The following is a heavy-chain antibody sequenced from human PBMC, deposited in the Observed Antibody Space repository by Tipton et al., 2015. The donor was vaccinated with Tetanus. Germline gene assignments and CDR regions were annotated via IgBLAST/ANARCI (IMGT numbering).Heavy chain of an antibody. J-gene: IGHJ6*02. Sequence: SGFSFSTFAIHWVRQAPGKGLEWVAVILYDGTNNYYADSVKGRFTISRDNSKNTLYLQMTSLRPEDTALYYCARDSSPYYYYYGLDVWGQGTPVTVSS. CDR2: ILYDGTNN. CDR1: GFSFSTFA. CDR3: ARDSSPYYYYYGLDV. D-gene: IGHD2/OR15-2a*01. V-gene: IGHV3-30*16.